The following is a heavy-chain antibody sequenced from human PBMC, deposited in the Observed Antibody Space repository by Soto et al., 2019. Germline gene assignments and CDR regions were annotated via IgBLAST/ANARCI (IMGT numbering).Heavy chain of an antibody. CDR2: TYYRSKWYN. D-gene: IGHD6-13*01. CDR3: ASAGSAGPYYYYVMDV. J-gene: IGHJ6*02. Sequence: KQSQTLSLTCAISGDSVSSNSAAWNWIRQSPSRGLEWLGRTYYRSKWYNDYAVSVKSRITINPDTSKNQFSLQLNSVTPEDTAVYYCASAGSAGPYYYYVMDVWGQGTTVTVSS. CDR1: GDSVSSNSAA. V-gene: IGHV6-1*01.